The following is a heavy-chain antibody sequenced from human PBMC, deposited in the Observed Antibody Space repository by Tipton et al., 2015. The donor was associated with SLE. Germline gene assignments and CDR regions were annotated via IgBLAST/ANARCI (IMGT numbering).Heavy chain of an antibody. CDR3: ARDRSSGWSGDALDI. CDR1: GGTFSSYA. Sequence: QLVQSGAEVKKPGSSVKVSCKASGGTFSSYAISWVRQAPGKGLEWVAFIRYDGSNKYYADSVKGRFTISRDNSKNTLYLQMNSLRAEDTAVYYCARDRSSGWSGDALDIWGQGTMVTVSS. D-gene: IGHD6-19*01. V-gene: IGHV3-30*02. J-gene: IGHJ3*02. CDR2: IRYDGSNK.